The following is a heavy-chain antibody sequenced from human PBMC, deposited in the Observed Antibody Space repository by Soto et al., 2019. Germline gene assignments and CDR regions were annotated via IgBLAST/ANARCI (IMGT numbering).Heavy chain of an antibody. CDR3: ASDGNYCTTGVCYEYPASFDY. J-gene: IGHJ4*02. V-gene: IGHV1-2*02. D-gene: IGHD2-8*01. CDR1: GYTFTGYY. CDR2: INPTSGGT. Sequence: ASVKVSCKASGYTFTGYYMHWVRQAPGEGLEWMGWINPTSGGTNYAQKFQGRVTMTRDTSISTAYMDLSWVRSDDTAVYYCASDGNYCTTGVCYEYPASFDYWGQGTLVTASS.